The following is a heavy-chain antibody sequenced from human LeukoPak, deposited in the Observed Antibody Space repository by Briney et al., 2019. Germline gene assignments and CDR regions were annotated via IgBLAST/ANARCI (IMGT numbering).Heavy chain of an antibody. D-gene: IGHD6-13*01. Sequence: AGGSLRLSCAASGFTFSNYAMSWVRQAPGKGLEWVSGIGDTGVSTYYTDSVKGRFTISRDKSKNTLYLQMNSLRTEDTAVYYCAKGAIAAAGMGGYFGYWGQGTLVTVSS. CDR2: IGDTGVST. CDR1: GFTFSNYA. CDR3: AKGAIAAAGMGGYFGY. V-gene: IGHV3-23*01. J-gene: IGHJ4*02.